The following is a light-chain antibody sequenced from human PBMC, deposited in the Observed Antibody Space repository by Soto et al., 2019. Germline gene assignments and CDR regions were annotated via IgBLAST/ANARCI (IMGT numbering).Light chain of an antibody. CDR3: CSYAGSSTFG. CDR1: NVGSYDL. Sequence: QSALTQPASVSGSPGQSITISCTGTNVGSYDLVSWYQHHPGKAPKLMIFEGTRRPSGVSNRFSGSKSGNTASLTISGLQAEVEADYYCCSYAGSSTFGFGGGTQLTVL. J-gene: IGLJ2*01. CDR2: EGT. V-gene: IGLV2-23*03.